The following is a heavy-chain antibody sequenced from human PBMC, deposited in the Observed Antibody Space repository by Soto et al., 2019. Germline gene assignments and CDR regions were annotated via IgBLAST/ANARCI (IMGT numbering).Heavy chain of an antibody. Sequence: LRLSCAASGFTFSSYAMSWVRQAPGKGLEYVSAISSNGGSTYYADSVKGRFTISRDNSKNTLYLQMSSLRAEDTAVYYCVKGGEIRYFDWDVDYYYGMDVWGQGTTVTVS. CDR2: ISSNGGST. CDR3: VKGGEIRYFDWDVDYYYGMDV. CDR1: GFTFSSYA. V-gene: IGHV3-64D*06. D-gene: IGHD3-9*01. J-gene: IGHJ6*02.